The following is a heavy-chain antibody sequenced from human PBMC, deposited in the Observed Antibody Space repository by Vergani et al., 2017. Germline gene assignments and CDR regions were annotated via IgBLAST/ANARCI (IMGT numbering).Heavy chain of an antibody. Sequence: QVQLPQWGAGLLKPSETLSLTCAVYGGSFSGYYWSWIRQPPGKGLEWIGEINHSGSTNYNPSLKSRVTISVDTSKNQFSLKLSSVTAADTAVYYCARRRAAAGTRGLYFDYWGQGTLVTVSS. J-gene: IGHJ4*02. CDR2: INHSGST. CDR3: ARRRAAAGTRGLYFDY. D-gene: IGHD6-13*01. V-gene: IGHV4-34*01. CDR1: GGSFSGYY.